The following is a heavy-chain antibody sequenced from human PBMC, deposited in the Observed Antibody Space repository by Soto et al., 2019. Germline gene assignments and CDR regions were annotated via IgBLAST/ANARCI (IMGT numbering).Heavy chain of an antibody. J-gene: IGHJ5*02. CDR3: ARGRAAAFNWFDP. CDR1: GDSVSRNSAA. CDR2: TYYRSKWYN. D-gene: IGHD6-13*01. Sequence: SQTLSLTCVISGDSVSRNSAAWNLIRQSPSRGLEWLGRTYYRSKWYNDYAVSVKSRITINPDTSKNQFSLQLNSVTPEDTAVYYCARGRAAAFNWFDPWGQGTLVTVSS. V-gene: IGHV6-1*01.